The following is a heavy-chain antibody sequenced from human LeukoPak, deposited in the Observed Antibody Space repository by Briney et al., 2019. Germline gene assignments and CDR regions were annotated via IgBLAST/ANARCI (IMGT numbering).Heavy chain of an antibody. D-gene: IGHD3-10*01. CDR3: ARDRDYYGSGSYHTNFDY. CDR2: ISSSGSTI. J-gene: IGHJ4*02. V-gene: IGHV3-11*04. CDR1: GFTFSDYY. Sequence: GGSLRLSCAASGFTFSDYYMSRIRQAPGKGLEWVSYISSSGSTIYYADSVKGRFTISRDNAKNSLYLQMDSLRAEDTAVYYCARDRDYYGSGSYHTNFDYWGQGTLVTVSS.